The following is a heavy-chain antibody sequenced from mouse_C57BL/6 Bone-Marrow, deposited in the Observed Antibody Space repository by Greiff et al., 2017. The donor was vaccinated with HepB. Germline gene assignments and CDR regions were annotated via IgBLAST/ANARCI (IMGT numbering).Heavy chain of an antibody. V-gene: IGHV1-72*01. Sequence: LQPGAELVKPGASVKLSCTASGYTFTSYWMHWVKQRPGRGLEWIGRIDPNSGGTKYNEKFKSKATLTVDKPSSTAYMQLSSLTSEDSAVYYCARGSYYSNFGDYAMDYWGQGTSDTVSS. D-gene: IGHD2-5*01. CDR1: GYTFTSYW. CDR2: IDPNSGGT. J-gene: IGHJ4*01. CDR3: ARGSYYSNFGDYAMDY.